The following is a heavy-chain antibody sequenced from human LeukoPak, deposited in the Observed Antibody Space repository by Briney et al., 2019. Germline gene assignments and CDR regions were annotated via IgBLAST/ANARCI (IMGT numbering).Heavy chain of an antibody. CDR3: ARHLFPITIFGVVTRGGNNWFDP. J-gene: IGHJ5*02. Sequence: SETLSLTCTVSGASISNYYWSWIRQTPEKGLEWIGYTHYSESSDYNPSFKSRVTMSVDSSTSLFSLKLSSVTAADTAVYYCARHLFPITIFGVVTRGGNNWFDPWGQGTLVTVSS. V-gene: IGHV4-59*08. CDR2: THYSESS. D-gene: IGHD3-3*01. CDR1: GASISNYY.